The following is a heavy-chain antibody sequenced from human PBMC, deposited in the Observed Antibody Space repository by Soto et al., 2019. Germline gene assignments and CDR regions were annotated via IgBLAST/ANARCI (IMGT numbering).Heavy chain of an antibody. CDR3: ARDVHVDYGDSRS. D-gene: IGHD4-17*01. J-gene: IGHJ4*02. V-gene: IGHV3-74*01. CDR2: INSDGSST. Sequence: GSLRLSCAASGFTFSSYWMHWVLQAPWKGLVWVSRINSDGSSTSYADSVKGRFTISRDNAKNTLYLQMNSLRAEDTAVYYCARDVHVDYGDSRSWGQGTLVTVSS. CDR1: GFTFSSYW.